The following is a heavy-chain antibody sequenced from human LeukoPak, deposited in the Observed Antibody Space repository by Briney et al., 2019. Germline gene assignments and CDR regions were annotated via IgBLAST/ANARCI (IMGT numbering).Heavy chain of an antibody. CDR2: INHSGST. CDR1: GGSISSYY. D-gene: IGHD3-16*02. Sequence: PSETLSLTCTVSGGSISSYYWSWIRQPPGKGLEWIGEINHSGSTNYNPSLKSRVTISVDTSKNQFSLKLSSVTAADTAVHYCAREPNYVWGSYRPPFDYWGQGTLVTVSS. J-gene: IGHJ4*02. V-gene: IGHV4-34*01. CDR3: AREPNYVWGSYRPPFDY.